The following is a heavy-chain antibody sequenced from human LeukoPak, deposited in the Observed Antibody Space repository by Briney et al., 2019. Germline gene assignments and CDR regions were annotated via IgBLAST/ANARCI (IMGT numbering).Heavy chain of an antibody. CDR1: GFTFSSSG. D-gene: IGHD6-13*01. CDR2: ISYDGRNK. CDR3: AKLIIAAAGTIDY. J-gene: IGHJ4*02. Sequence: GGPLRLSCEASGFTFSSSGMHWVRQPPGKGLEGVAVISYDGRNKNYADSVKGRFTISRDNSKNTLYLQMNSLRAEDTAVYYCAKLIIAAAGTIDYWGQGTLVTVSS. V-gene: IGHV3-30*18.